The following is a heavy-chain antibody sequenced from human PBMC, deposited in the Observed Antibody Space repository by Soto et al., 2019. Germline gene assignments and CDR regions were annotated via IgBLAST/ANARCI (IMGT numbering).Heavy chain of an antibody. Sequence: SETLSLTCAVYGGSFSGYYWSWIRQPPGKGLEWIGEINHSGSTNYNPSLKSRVTISVDTSKNQFSLKLSSVTAADTAVYYCARALRAAAGTMKFTRWFDPWGQGTLVT. V-gene: IGHV4-34*01. D-gene: IGHD6-13*01. CDR2: INHSGST. CDR3: ARALRAAAGTMKFTRWFDP. CDR1: GGSFSGYY. J-gene: IGHJ5*02.